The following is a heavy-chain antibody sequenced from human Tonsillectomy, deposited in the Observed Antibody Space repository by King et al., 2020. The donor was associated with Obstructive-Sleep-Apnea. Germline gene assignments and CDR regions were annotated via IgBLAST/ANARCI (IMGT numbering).Heavy chain of an antibody. CDR2: IYYSGST. CDR1: GGSISSGGYS. J-gene: IGHJ5*02. V-gene: IGHV4-30-4*07. D-gene: IGHD2-15*01. Sequence: QLQESGPGLVKPSQTLSLTCAVSGGSISSGGYSWSWIRQPPGKGLEWIGYIYYSGSTYYNPSLKSRVTISVDTSKNQFSLKLSSVTAADPAVYYCARLQTKYGSGGSCYSGLNWFDPWGQGTLVTVSS. CDR3: ARLQTKYGSGGSCYSGLNWFDP.